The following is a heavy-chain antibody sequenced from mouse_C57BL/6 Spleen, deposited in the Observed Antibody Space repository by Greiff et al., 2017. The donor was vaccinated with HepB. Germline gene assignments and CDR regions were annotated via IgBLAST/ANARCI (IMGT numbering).Heavy chain of an antibody. CDR1: GYSFTDYN. J-gene: IGHJ3*01. D-gene: IGHD2-4*01. Sequence: VQLQQSGPELVKPGASVKISCKASGYSFTDYNMNWVKQSNGKSLEWIGVINPNYGTTSYNQQFKGKATMTADKSSRTAYMQLNSLTSEDSAVYYCERRYYDYDAWFAYWGQGTLVTVSA. CDR3: ERRYYDYDAWFAY. V-gene: IGHV1-39*01. CDR2: INPNYGTT.